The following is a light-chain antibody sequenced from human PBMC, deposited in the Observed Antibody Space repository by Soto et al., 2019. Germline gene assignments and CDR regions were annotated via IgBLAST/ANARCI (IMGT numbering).Light chain of an antibody. CDR1: SSDVGGYNF. Sequence: QSALTQPPSASGSPGQSVTISCTGTSSDVGGYNFVSWYQQHPGKAPKLIIYEVSKRPSGVPDRFSGSKSGNTASLTVSGLQAEDEADYYCGSYAGSIPFVVGTGTKVTVL. J-gene: IGLJ1*01. CDR3: GSYAGSIPFV. CDR2: EVS. V-gene: IGLV2-8*01.